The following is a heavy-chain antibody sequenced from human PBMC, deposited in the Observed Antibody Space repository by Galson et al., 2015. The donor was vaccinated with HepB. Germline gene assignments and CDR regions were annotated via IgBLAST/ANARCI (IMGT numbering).Heavy chain of an antibody. J-gene: IGHJ4*02. CDR3: VKDLGLDDDFFDY. V-gene: IGHV3-64D*06. CDR2: ISSNGGST. D-gene: IGHD1-1*01. CDR1: GFTFSSYA. Sequence: SLRLSCAASGFTFSSYAMHWVRQAPGKGLEYVSAISSNGGSTYYADSVKGRFTISRDNSKNTLYLQMSSLRAEDTAVYYCVKDLGLDDDFFDYWGQGTLVTVSS.